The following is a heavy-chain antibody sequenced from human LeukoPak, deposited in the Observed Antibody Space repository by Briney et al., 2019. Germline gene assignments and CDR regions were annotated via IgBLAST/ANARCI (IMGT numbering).Heavy chain of an antibody. Sequence: SETLSLTCTVSGGSISSYYWSWIRQPPGKGLEWIGYIYYGGSTNYNPSLKSRVTISVDTSKNQFSLKLSSVTAADTAVYYCARGEYDWELLGAFDIWGQGTMVTVSS. D-gene: IGHD1-26*01. J-gene: IGHJ3*02. CDR2: IYYGGST. CDR1: GGSISSYY. CDR3: ARGEYDWELLGAFDI. V-gene: IGHV4-59*12.